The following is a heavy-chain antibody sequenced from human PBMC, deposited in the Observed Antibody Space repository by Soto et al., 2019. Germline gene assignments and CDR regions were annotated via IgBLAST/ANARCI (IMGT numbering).Heavy chain of an antibody. CDR3: ATPTRGCSGGSCYPPAFDY. CDR2: IIPIFGTA. V-gene: IGHV1-69*12. Sequence: QVQLVQSGAEVKKPGSSVKVSCKASGGTFSSYAISWVRQAPGQGLEWMGGIIPIFGTANYAQKSQGRVTITADESTSTAYMELSSLTSEDTAVYYCATPTRGCSGGSCYPPAFDYWGQGTLVSVSS. D-gene: IGHD2-15*01. J-gene: IGHJ4*02. CDR1: GGTFSSYA.